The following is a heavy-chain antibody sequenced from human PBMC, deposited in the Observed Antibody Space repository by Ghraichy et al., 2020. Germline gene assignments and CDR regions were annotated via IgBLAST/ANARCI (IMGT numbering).Heavy chain of an antibody. J-gene: IGHJ5*02. CDR2: IYYSGST. D-gene: IGHD2-15*01. CDR1: GGSISSYY. CDR3: AREDIGWFDP. V-gene: IGHV4-59*01. Sequence: SETLSLTCTVSGGSISSYYWSWIRQPPGKGLEWIGYIYYSGSTNYNPSLKSRVTISVDTSKNQFSLKLSSVTAADTVVYYCAREDIGWFDPWGQGTLVTVSS.